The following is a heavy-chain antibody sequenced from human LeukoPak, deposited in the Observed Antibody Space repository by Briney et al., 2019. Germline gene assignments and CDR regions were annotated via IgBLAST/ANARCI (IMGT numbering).Heavy chain of an antibody. CDR3: ARGLRYYYYYMDV. CDR1: GGSMTNYY. Sequence: SETLSLTCAVSGGSMTNYYWNWIRQPPGKGLEWIGYISSSGTTNYNPSLMSRVTISVDTSKNQFSLKLSSVTAADTAVYYCARGLRYYYYYMDVWGKGTTVTVSS. J-gene: IGHJ6*03. V-gene: IGHV4-4*09. CDR2: ISSSGTT.